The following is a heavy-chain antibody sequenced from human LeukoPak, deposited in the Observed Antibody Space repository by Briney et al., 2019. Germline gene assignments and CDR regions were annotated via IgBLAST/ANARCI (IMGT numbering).Heavy chain of an antibody. CDR3: ASLKSKYFGAFDM. Sequence: SETLSRTCAVSGYSIGSGYYWGWIRQTPGKGLEWIGSIFYSGSTYYNPSLKSRVTISVETSKTHFSLKLSSVTAADTAMYYCASLKSKYFGAFDMWGQGKMVTVSS. CDR1: GYSIGSGYY. CDR2: IFYSGST. V-gene: IGHV4-38-2*01. D-gene: IGHD3-9*01. J-gene: IGHJ3*02.